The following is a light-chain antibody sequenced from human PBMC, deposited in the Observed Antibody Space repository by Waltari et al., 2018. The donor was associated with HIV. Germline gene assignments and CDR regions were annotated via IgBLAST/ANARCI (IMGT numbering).Light chain of an antibody. J-gene: IGLJ2*01. Sequence: QSALTQPASVSGSPGQSITISCTGTSSDVGGYNYVSWYQQHPGKAPKLMIYDVSKRPAGVSNRFFCSKSGNTASLTISGLQAEDEADYYCSSYTSSSTVVFGGGTKLTVL. CDR3: SSYTSSSTVV. CDR2: DVS. CDR1: SSDVGGYNY. V-gene: IGLV2-14*01.